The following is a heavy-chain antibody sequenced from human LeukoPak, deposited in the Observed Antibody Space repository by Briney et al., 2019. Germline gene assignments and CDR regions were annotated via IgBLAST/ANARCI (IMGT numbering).Heavy chain of an antibody. V-gene: IGHV4-59*01. Sequence: SETLSLTCTVSGGSISSYYWSWIRQPPGKGLEWIGYIYYSGSTNYNPSLKSRVTISVDTSKNQFSLKLSSVTAADTAVYYCARGEYSYANYWYFDLWGRGTLVTASS. CDR1: GGSISSYY. CDR2: IYYSGST. CDR3: ARGEYSYANYWYFDL. J-gene: IGHJ2*01. D-gene: IGHD5-18*01.